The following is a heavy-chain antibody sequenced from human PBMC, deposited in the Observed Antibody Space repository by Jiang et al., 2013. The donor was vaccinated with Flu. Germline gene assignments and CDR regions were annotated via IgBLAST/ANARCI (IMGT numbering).Heavy chain of an antibody. J-gene: IGHJ4*02. CDR1: GGSINTSRYY. CDR2: MYHDGTT. D-gene: IGHD3-16*01. Sequence: LLKPSETLSLTCTVSGGSINTSRYYWGWVRQPPGKVLEWIGSMYHDGTTHYSPSLRSRATIAMDTSKNQFSLRLNSVTAADTAVYFCARHGSYDYTWGRYYFDYWGQGSLVAVSS. V-gene: IGHV4-39*01. CDR3: ARHGSYDYTWGRYYFDY.